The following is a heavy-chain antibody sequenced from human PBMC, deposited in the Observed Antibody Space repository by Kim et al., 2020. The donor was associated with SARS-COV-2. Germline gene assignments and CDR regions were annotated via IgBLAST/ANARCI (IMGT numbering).Heavy chain of an antibody. V-gene: IGHV1-46*01. J-gene: IGHJ5*02. Sequence: ASVKVSCKASGYTFTSYYMHWVRQAPGQGLEWMGIINPSGGSTSYAQKFQGRVTMTRDTSTSTVYMELSSLRSEDTAVYYCARGEPDIVVVVAAFGWFDPWGQGTLVTVSS. CDR3: ARGEPDIVVVVAAFGWFDP. CDR1: GYTFTSYY. CDR2: INPSGGST. D-gene: IGHD2-15*01.